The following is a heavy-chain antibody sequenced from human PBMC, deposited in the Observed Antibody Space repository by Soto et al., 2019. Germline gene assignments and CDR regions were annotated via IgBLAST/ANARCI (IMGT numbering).Heavy chain of an antibody. J-gene: IGHJ4*02. D-gene: IGHD1-1*01. CDR3: EKRPLERRHSDY. CDR2: ISGSGGAT. V-gene: IGHV3-23*01. CDR1: GFTFSNYV. Sequence: EVQLLDSGGGLVQPGGSLRLSCAASGFTFSNYVMSWVRQAPGTGLEWVSAISGSGGATYYADFVKGRFTISRDNSQNTLYLQMNSQRDEDTAVYYCEKRPLERRHSDYWGRGTLVTVSS.